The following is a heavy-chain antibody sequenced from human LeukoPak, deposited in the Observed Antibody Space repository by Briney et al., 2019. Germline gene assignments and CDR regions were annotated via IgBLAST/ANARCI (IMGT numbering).Heavy chain of an antibody. J-gene: IGHJ4*02. Sequence: SETLSLTCTVSGGSISSYYWSWIRQPPGKGLEWIGYIYCSGSTNYNPSLKSRVTISVDTSKNQFSLKLSSVTAADTAVYYCARHYYDSSDSYSFDYWGQGTLVTVSS. V-gene: IGHV4-59*08. CDR3: ARHYYDSSDSYSFDY. CDR2: IYCSGST. D-gene: IGHD3-22*01. CDR1: GGSISSYY.